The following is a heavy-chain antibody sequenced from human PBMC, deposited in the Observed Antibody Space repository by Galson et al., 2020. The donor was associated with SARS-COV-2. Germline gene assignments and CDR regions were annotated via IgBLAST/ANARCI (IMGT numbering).Heavy chain of an antibody. CDR1: GYTFTGYY. Sequence: ASVKVSCKASGYTFTGYYMHWVRQAPGQGLEWMGWINPNSGGTNYAQKFQGRVTMTRDTSISTAYMELSRLRSDDTAVYYCARDQEGITMVRGVRGYYYYGMDVWGQGTTVTVSS. CDR2: INPNSGGT. D-gene: IGHD3-10*01. V-gene: IGHV1-2*02. J-gene: IGHJ6*02. CDR3: ARDQEGITMVRGVRGYYYYGMDV.